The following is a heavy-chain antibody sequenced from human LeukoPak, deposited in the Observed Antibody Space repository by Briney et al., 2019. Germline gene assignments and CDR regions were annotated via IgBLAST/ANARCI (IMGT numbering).Heavy chain of an antibody. Sequence: ASVKVSCKASGYTFTSYGISWVRQAPGQGLEWMGWISAYNGNTNYAQKLQGRVTMTTGTSTSTAYMELRSLRSDDTAVYYCARAEEDIVVVPAAMDFDYWGQGTLVTVSS. D-gene: IGHD2-2*01. V-gene: IGHV1-18*01. J-gene: IGHJ4*02. CDR1: GYTFTSYG. CDR3: ARAEEDIVVVPAAMDFDY. CDR2: ISAYNGNT.